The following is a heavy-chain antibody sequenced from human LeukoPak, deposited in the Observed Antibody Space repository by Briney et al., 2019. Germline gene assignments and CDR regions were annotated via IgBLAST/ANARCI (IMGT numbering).Heavy chain of an antibody. J-gene: IGHJ4*02. CDR3: ASGTTDIVVVPATLRNYYFDY. CDR1: GYTFTSYD. D-gene: IGHD2-2*01. Sequence: SVKVSCKASGYTFTSYDISWVRQAPGQGLEWMGGIIPMLGTPNYAQKFQGRVTITADKSTSTAYMDLSSLRSEDTAVYYCASGTTDIVVVPATLRNYYFDYWGQGTLVTVSS. CDR2: IIPMLGTP. V-gene: IGHV1-69*06.